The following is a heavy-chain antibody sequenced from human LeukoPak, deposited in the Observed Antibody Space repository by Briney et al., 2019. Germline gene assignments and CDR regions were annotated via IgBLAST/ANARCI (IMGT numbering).Heavy chain of an antibody. V-gene: IGHV3-23*01. Sequence: PGGSLRLSCVASGFTFSNFAMSWVRQVPGKGLEWVSTISSFVGSTYYADSVEGRFTISRDNSKNTVYLQMNSLRDEDTAIYYCAKQPRSSSYYWGQGTLVTVSS. CDR2: ISSFVGST. CDR1: GFTFSNFA. D-gene: IGHD3-22*01. J-gene: IGHJ4*02. CDR3: AKQPRSSSYY.